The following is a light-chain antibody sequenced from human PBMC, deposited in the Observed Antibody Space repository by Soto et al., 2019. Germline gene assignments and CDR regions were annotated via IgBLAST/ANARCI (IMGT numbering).Light chain of an antibody. Sequence: DIQGTRCPSCLSWCGVDIVTITCQASQDISNYLNWYQQKPGKAPKLLIYDASNLETGVPSRFSGSGSGTDFTFTISSLQPEDIATYYCQQYDNLPRTFGQGTKVDI. CDR2: DAS. J-gene: IGKJ1*01. CDR3: QQYDNLPRT. V-gene: IGKV1-33*01. CDR1: QDISNY.